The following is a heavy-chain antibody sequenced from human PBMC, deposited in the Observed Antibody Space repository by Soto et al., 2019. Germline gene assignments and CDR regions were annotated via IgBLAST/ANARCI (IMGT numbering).Heavy chain of an antibody. CDR3: TQDGGSRDWLTVN. CDR2: ITGGGDNT. D-gene: IGHD3-9*01. J-gene: IGHJ4*02. Sequence: EVQLLESAGDSVQPGGSLRLSCAASGFTFTSYAMSWIRQAPGKGLEWVSAITGGGDNTYYADSVKGRFTISRDNSKNTLYLQMNSLRAEDTAFYYCTQDGGSRDWLTVNWGQGTLVTVSS. CDR1: GFTFTSYA. V-gene: IGHV3-23*01.